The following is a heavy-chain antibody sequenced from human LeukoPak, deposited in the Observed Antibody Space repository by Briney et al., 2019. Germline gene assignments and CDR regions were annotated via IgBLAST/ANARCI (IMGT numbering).Heavy chain of an antibody. CDR2: FDPEDGET. CDR1: GYTLTELS. V-gene: IGHV1-24*01. D-gene: IGHD6-19*01. Sequence: ASVTVSCKVSGYTLTELSMHWVRQAPGKGLEWMGGFDPEDGETIYAQKFQGRVTMTEDTSTDTAYMELSSLRSEDTAVYYCCTLAVAATDYYYYYMDVWGKGTTVTVSS. J-gene: IGHJ6*03. CDR3: CTLAVAATDYYYYYMDV.